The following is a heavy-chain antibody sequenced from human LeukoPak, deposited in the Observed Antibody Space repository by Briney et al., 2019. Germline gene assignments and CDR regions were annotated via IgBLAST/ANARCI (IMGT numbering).Heavy chain of an antibody. D-gene: IGHD3-3*01. J-gene: IGHJ4*02. CDR3: ARAYADDFWSGYYSYFDY. CDR2: INPHSGGT. CDR1: GYTFTGYY. Sequence: ASVKVSCKASGYTFTGYYIHWVRQAPGQGLEWMGWINPHSGGTNYQGRVTMTRDTSISTAYMELSRLRSDDTAVYYCARAYADDFWSGYYSYFDYWGQGTLVTVSS. V-gene: IGHV1-2*02.